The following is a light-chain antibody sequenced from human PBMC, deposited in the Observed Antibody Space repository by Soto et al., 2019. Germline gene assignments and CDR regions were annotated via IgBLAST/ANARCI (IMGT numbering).Light chain of an antibody. CDR2: GAS. V-gene: IGKV3-20*01. CDR3: QQYGRSPT. J-gene: IGKJ3*01. Sequence: EIVLTQSPGTLSLSPGERATLSCRASQSVSSSYLAWYQQKRGKAPRLLIYGASSRATGIPDRFSGSGSGTDFTLSISRLEPEDFAVYYCQQYGRSPTFGPGTKVDIK. CDR1: QSVSSSY.